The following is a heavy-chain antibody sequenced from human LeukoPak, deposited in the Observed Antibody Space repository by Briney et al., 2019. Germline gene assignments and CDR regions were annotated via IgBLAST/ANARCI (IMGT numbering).Heavy chain of an antibody. CDR2: INHSGST. J-gene: IGHJ4*02. V-gene: IGHV4-34*01. D-gene: IGHD6-19*01. CDR3: ARGDYSSGWPIDY. CDR1: GGSFSGYY. Sequence: SETLSLTCAVYGGSFSGYYWTWIRQPPGKGLEWIGEINHSGSTSYDPSLKSRVTISVDTSKNQFSLKLSSVTAADTAVYYCARGDYSSGWPIDYWGQGTLVTVSS.